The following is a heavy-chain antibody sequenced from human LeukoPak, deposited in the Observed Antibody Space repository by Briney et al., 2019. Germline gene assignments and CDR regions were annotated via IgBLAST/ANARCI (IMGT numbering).Heavy chain of an antibody. V-gene: IGHV3-23*01. Sequence: GGSLRLSCAASGFTFSSYAMSWVRQAPGKGLEWVLGISGSGGSTYYADSVKGRFTISRDNSKTTVYLQMNSLRAEDTAVYYCAKGYGDSRTYGMDVWGQGATVTVSS. J-gene: IGHJ6*02. D-gene: IGHD4-17*01. CDR2: ISGSGGST. CDR3: AKGYGDSRTYGMDV. CDR1: GFTFSSYA.